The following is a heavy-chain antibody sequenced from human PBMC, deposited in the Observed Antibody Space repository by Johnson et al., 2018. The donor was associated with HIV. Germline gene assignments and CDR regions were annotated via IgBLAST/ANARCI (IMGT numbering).Heavy chain of an antibody. V-gene: IGHV3-66*02. J-gene: IGHJ3*02. Sequence: QLVESGGGLVQPGGSLRLSCAASGFTVSSNYMSWVRQAPGKGLEWVSVIYSGGSTYYADSVKGRFTISRDNSKNTLYLQMNSLRAEDTAVYYCARAVVVAATNAFDIWGQGTMVTVSS. CDR3: ARAVVVAATNAFDI. CDR1: GFTVSSNY. D-gene: IGHD2-15*01. CDR2: IYSGGST.